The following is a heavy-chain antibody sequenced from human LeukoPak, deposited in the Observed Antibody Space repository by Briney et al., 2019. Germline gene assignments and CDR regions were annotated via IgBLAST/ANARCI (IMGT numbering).Heavy chain of an antibody. J-gene: IGHJ4*02. CDR3: ARVPGGLEWADFDY. D-gene: IGHD3-3*01. Sequence: GGSLRLSCAASGFTFDDYGMSWVRQVPGKGLEWVSGINWNGGSTGYADSVKGRFTISRDNAKNSLYLQMSSLRAEDTAVYYCARVPGGLEWADFDYWGQGTLVTVSS. CDR1: GFTFDDYG. CDR2: INWNGGST. V-gene: IGHV3-20*04.